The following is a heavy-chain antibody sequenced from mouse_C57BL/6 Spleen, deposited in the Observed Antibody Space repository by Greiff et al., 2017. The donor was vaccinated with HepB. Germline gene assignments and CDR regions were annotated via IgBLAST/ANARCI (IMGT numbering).Heavy chain of an antibody. J-gene: IGHJ2*01. CDR2: IDPSDSYT. D-gene: IGHD1-1*01. CDR3: ARGAYGSGVLYYFDY. CDR1: GYTFTSYW. V-gene: IGHV1-59*01. Sequence: QVQLQQPGAELVRPGTSVKLSCKASGYTFTSYWMHWVKQRPGQGLEWIGVIDPSDSYTNYNQKFKGKATLTVDTSSSTAYMQLSSLTSEDSAVYYCARGAYGSGVLYYFDYWGLGTTLTVSS.